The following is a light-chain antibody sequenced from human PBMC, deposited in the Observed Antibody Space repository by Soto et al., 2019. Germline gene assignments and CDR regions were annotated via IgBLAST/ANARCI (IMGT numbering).Light chain of an antibody. CDR1: QAIRND. Sequence: DIQMTQSPSSLSASVGDRLTIACRASQAIRNDLGWYQQKPGKAPERLIFVASSLQSGVPSRFSGSGSGTEFTLTISSLQPDDFATYYCQHYNSYSEAFGQGTKVDIK. CDR3: QHYNSYSEA. J-gene: IGKJ1*01. CDR2: VAS. V-gene: IGKV1-17*01.